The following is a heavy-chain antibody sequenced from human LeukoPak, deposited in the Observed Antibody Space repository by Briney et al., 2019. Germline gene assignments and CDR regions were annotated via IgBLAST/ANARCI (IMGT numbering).Heavy chain of an antibody. CDR1: GGSLSSYY. D-gene: IGHD2-15*01. Sequence: SETLSLTCTVSGGSLSSYYWGWIRQPPGKGLEWIGYIYYSGSTDYNPSLKSRVTISVDTSKNQFSLKLSSVTAADTAVYYCARVSAATIDYWGQGTLVTVSS. CDR3: ARVSAATIDY. CDR2: IYYSGST. J-gene: IGHJ4*02. V-gene: IGHV4-59*01.